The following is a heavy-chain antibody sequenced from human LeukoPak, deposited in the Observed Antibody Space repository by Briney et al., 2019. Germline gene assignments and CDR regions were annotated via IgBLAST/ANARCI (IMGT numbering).Heavy chain of an antibody. Sequence: ASVRVSCKASGYTFTGYYMHWVRQAPGQGLEWMGRINPNSGGTNYAQKFQGRVTMTRDTSISTAYMELSRLRSDDTAVYYCARSRFLEWLWNFDYWGQGTLVTVSS. J-gene: IGHJ4*02. CDR1: GYTFTGYY. V-gene: IGHV1-2*06. CDR3: ARSRFLEWLWNFDY. CDR2: INPNSGGT. D-gene: IGHD3-3*01.